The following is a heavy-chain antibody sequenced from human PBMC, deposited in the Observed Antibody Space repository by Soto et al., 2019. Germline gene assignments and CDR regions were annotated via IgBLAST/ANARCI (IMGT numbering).Heavy chain of an antibody. V-gene: IGHV4-39*01. CDR1: GGSISSSSYY. J-gene: IGHJ5*02. CDR2: IYYSGSN. Sequence: QLQLQETGPGLVKPSETLSLTCTVSGGSISSSSYYWGWIRQPPGKGLEWIGSIYYSGSNYYNPSLKSRATISVDTSKHQFSLKLSSVTAADTAVYYCFPSNWFDPWGQGTLVTVSS. CDR3: FPSNWFDP.